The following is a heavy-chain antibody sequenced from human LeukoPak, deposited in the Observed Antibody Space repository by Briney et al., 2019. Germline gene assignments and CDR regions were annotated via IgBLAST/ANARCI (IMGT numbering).Heavy chain of an antibody. Sequence: SVKVSCKASGGTFSSYAISWVRQAPGQGLEWMGGIIPIFGTASYAQKFQGRVTITADESTSTAYMELSSLRSEDTAVYYCATSYLGDRYCSSTSCYGFVGWFDPWGQGTLVTVSS. J-gene: IGHJ5*02. D-gene: IGHD2-2*01. CDR2: IIPIFGTA. CDR3: ATSYLGDRYCSSTSCYGFVGWFDP. CDR1: GGTFSSYA. V-gene: IGHV1-69*01.